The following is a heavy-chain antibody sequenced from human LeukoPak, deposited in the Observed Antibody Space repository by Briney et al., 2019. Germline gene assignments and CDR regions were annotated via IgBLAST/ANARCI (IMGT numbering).Heavy chain of an antibody. J-gene: IGHJ4*02. Sequence: GGSLRLSCAASGFTFSSYSMNWVRQASGKGLEWVSSISSSSSYRYYADSVKGRFTISRDNAKNSLYLQMNSLRDEDTAVYYCARLYSGYDYQDFWGQGTLVTVSS. CDR2: ISSSSSYR. D-gene: IGHD5-12*01. V-gene: IGHV3-21*01. CDR3: ARLYSGYDYQDF. CDR1: GFTFSSYS.